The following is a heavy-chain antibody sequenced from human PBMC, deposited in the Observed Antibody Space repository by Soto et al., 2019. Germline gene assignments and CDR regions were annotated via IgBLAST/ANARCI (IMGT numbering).Heavy chain of an antibody. CDR1: GYTFRNFG. CDR2: ISAYNANA. J-gene: IGHJ6*03. CDR3: ARVTGGHDSGGNYMDV. D-gene: IGHD5-12*01. Sequence: QIQLLQSGAEVKKPGASVKVTCKASGYTFRNFGISWVRQAPGQGLEWMGWISAYNANANYAQKFQGRLTMTADTSTSTAYMELRSLRSDDTAVYYCARVTGGHDSGGNYMDVWGTGTTVTVSS. V-gene: IGHV1-18*01.